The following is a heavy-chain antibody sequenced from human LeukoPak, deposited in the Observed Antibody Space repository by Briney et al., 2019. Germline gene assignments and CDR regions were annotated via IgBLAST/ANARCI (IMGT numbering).Heavy chain of an antibody. CDR3: AKHGEAYGDSKTDY. J-gene: IGHJ4*02. D-gene: IGHD4-17*01. CDR1: GFTFSNYA. V-gene: IGHV3-23*01. Sequence: PGGSLRLSRAASGFTFSNYAMRWVRQAPGKGLEWVSVISGSGGRTYYADSVKGRFTISRDNSKNTLYLQMNSLRVEDTAVYYCAKHGEAYGDSKTDYWGQGTLVTVSS. CDR2: ISGSGGRT.